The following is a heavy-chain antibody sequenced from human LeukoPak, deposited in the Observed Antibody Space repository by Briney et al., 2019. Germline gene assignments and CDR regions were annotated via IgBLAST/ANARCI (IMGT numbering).Heavy chain of an antibody. Sequence: ASVKVPCKASGYTFTSYDINWVRQATGQGLEWMGWVNPNSGNTGYAQKFQGRVTMTRNTSISTAYMELSSLRSEDTAVYYCARVDTKAYYYGMDVWGQGTTVTVSS. CDR3: ARVDTKAYYYGMDV. V-gene: IGHV1-8*01. CDR2: VNPNSGNT. J-gene: IGHJ6*02. CDR1: GYTFTSYD.